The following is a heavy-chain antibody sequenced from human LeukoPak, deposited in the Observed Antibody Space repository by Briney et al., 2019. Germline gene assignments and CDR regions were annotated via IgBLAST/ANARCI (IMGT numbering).Heavy chain of an antibody. CDR3: AKSLAGAGPEGIDC. V-gene: IGHV3-9*03. CDR2: ITWNSGDI. Sequence: PGRSLRLSCAASGFTFEDYAMHWVRQAPGKGLEWVSGITWNSGDIGYADSVKGRFTISRDNAKNSLYLQMNSLKPEDMAVYYCAKSLAGAGPEGIDCWGQGTLVSVSS. J-gene: IGHJ4*02. CDR1: GFTFEDYA. D-gene: IGHD6-13*01.